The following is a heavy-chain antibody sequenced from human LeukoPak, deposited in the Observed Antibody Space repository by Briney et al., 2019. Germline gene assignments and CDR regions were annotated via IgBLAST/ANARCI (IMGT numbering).Heavy chain of an antibody. CDR3: ARGRIIRGYFDY. Sequence: GGSLRLSCAASGFTFSSYGMHWVRQAPGKGLDWVAFTSYDGTKNYYADSVKGRFTISRDNSKNTLFLQMNSLRPEDTAVYYCARGRIIRGYFDYWGQGTLVTVSS. J-gene: IGHJ4*02. CDR1: GFTFSSYG. V-gene: IGHV3-30*03. D-gene: IGHD2/OR15-2a*01. CDR2: TSYDGTKN.